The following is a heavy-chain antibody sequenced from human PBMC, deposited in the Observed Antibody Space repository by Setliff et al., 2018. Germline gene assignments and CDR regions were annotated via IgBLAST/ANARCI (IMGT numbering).Heavy chain of an antibody. J-gene: IGHJ2*01. D-gene: IGHD6-19*01. CDR1: GAPISSDGYY. V-gene: IGHV4-31*03. CDR2: IYYSGST. Sequence: LSLTCSVSGAPISSDGYYWSWIRQYPGKGLEWIGYIYYSGSTYYNPSLKSRVTISLDTSENQFSLELTSVTAADTAVYYCARSRTIAVKGGVFAVWGRGTLVTVSS. CDR3: ARSRTIAVKGGVFAV.